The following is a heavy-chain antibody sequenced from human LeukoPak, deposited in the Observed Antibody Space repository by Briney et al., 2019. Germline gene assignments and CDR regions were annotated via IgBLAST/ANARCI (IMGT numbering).Heavy chain of an antibody. D-gene: IGHD6-13*01. J-gene: IGHJ4*02. CDR1: GFIVSSNY. CDR2: ISGGGIT. CDR3: AKDRLRWQLVPLYYFDY. Sequence: GGSLRLSCAASGFIVSSNYMSWVRQAPGKGLEWVSVISGGGITYYTDSVKGRFTISRDNSKNTLYLQMNSLRAEDTAVYYCAKDRLRWQLVPLYYFDYWGQGTLVTVSS. V-gene: IGHV3-53*05.